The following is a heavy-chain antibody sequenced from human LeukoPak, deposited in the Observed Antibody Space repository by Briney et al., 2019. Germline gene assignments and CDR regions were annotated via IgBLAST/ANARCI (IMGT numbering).Heavy chain of an antibody. J-gene: IGHJ4*02. CDR2: IYYSGST. D-gene: IGHD6-19*01. CDR1: GGSISSYY. V-gene: IGHV4-59*01. Sequence: SETLSLTCTVSGGSISSYYWSWIRRPPGKGLEWIGYIYYSGSTNYNPSLKSRVTLSIDTSKNQFSLKLSSVTAADTAVYYCATYSSDWYSLDYWGQGTLVTVSS. CDR3: ATYSSDWYSLDY.